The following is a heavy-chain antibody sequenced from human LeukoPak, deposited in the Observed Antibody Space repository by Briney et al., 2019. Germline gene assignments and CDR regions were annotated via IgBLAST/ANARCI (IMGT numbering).Heavy chain of an antibody. D-gene: IGHD6-19*01. Sequence: GGSLRLSCAASGFTFSSYAMTWVRQAPGKGLEWVSAISGSGGSTYYADSVKGRFTISRDNSKNTLYLQMNSLRAEDTAVYYCAKVPHGGWYYFDYWGQGTLVTVSS. CDR1: GFTFSSYA. CDR2: ISGSGGST. J-gene: IGHJ4*02. V-gene: IGHV3-23*01. CDR3: AKVPHGGWYYFDY.